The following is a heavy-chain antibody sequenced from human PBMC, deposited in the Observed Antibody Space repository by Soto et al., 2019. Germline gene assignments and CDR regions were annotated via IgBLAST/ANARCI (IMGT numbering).Heavy chain of an antibody. CDR3: ARELERVFDY. CDR2: IAYDGRNK. D-gene: IGHD1-1*01. J-gene: IGHJ4*02. CDR1: GFTFSSYA. V-gene: IGHV3-30*04. Sequence: QVQLVESGGGVVQPGRSLRLSCAASGFTFSSYAMHWVRQAPGKGLEWVAVIAYDGRNKYYADSVKGRFTISRDNSKNTRYRQMNSLRIEDTAVYYCARELERVFDYWGQGTLVTVSS.